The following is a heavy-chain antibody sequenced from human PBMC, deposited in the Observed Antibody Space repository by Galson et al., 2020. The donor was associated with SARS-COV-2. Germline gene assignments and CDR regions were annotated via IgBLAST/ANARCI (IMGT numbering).Heavy chain of an antibody. D-gene: IGHD3-3*01. J-gene: IGHJ5*02. CDR2: IYYSGST. CDR3: ARHGDYDFWSGYYGWFDP. Sequence: SETLSLTCTVSGGSISSSTYYWCWIRQPPGKGPEWIGTIYYSGSTYYNPSLNSRVTMFVDTSKHQFSLKLNSVTAADTAIYYCARHGDYDFWSGYYGWFDPWGQGTLVTVSS. V-gene: IGHV4-39*01. CDR1: GGSISSSTYY.